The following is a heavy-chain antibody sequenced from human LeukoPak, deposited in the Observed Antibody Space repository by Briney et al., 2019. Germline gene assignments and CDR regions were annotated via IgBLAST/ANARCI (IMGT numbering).Heavy chain of an antibody. J-gene: IGHJ6*02. Sequence: PSETLSLTCTVSGGSISSYYWSWIQQPAGKGLEWIGRIYTSGSTNYNPSLKSRVTMSVDTSKNQFSLKLSSVTAADTAVYYCARVPQSRGAIYYYGMDVWGQGTTVTVSS. V-gene: IGHV4-4*07. CDR2: IYTSGST. CDR3: ARVPQSRGAIYYYGMDV. D-gene: IGHD2-15*01. CDR1: GGSISSYY.